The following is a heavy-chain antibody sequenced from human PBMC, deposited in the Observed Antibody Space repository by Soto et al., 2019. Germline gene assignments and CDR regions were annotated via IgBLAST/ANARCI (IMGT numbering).Heavy chain of an antibody. CDR2: IYYSGST. Sequence: SETLSLTCTVSGGSISSSSYYWGWIRQPPGKGLEWIGSIYYSGSTYYNPSLKSRVTISVDTSKNQFSLKLSSVSAAYTAVYFCAIPDFIVATKNYYFIDVLGNRTTVIVSS. V-gene: IGHV4-39*01. J-gene: IGHJ6*03. CDR3: AIPDFIVATKNYYFIDV. CDR1: GGSISSSSYY. D-gene: IGHD5-12*01.